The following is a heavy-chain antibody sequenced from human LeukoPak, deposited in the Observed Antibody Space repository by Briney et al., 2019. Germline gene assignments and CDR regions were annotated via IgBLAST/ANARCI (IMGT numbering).Heavy chain of an antibody. CDR1: GFTFNSYA. CDR2: ISGSGGST. V-gene: IGHV3-23*01. D-gene: IGHD1-26*01. CDR3: AKDRGSYVGDAFDI. J-gene: IGHJ3*02. Sequence: PAGALRLSCAASGFTFNSYAMSWVRQAPGKGLEWVSAISGSGGSTYYADSVKGRFTISRDNSKNTLYLQMNSLRAEDTAVYYCAKDRGSYVGDAFDIWGQGTMVTVSS.